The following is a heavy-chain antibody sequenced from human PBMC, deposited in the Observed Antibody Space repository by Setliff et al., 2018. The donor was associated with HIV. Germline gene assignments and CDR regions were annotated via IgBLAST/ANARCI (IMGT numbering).Heavy chain of an antibody. CDR1: GDKSMTYW. D-gene: IGHD6-19*01. J-gene: IGHJ4*02. V-gene: IGHV5-51*01. CDR3: ARRSSGWYYFDY. CDR2: IYPGDSDT. Sequence: PGESLKISCKASGDKSMTYWIAWVRQMPGKGLEWMGIIYPGDSDTRYSPSFQGQVTISADKSISTAYLQWSSLKASDTAMYYCARRSSGWYYFDYWGQGTLVTVSS.